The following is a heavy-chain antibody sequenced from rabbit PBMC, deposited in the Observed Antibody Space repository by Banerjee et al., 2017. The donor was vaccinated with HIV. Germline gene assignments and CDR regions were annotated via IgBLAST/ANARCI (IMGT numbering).Heavy chain of an antibody. CDR1: RFDFNSGG. V-gene: IGHV1S45*01. CDR2: IDPVFGST. D-gene: IGHD8-1*01. Sequence: QEQLVESGGGLVQPGGSLKLSCKASRFDFNSGGVSLVRQAPGKGLEWIGYIDPVFGSTYYATWATGRFTCSKTSSTTVTLQVTSLTAADTATYFCARDTASSFSSYGMDLWGPGTLVTVS. CDR3: ARDTASSFSSYGMDL. J-gene: IGHJ6*01.